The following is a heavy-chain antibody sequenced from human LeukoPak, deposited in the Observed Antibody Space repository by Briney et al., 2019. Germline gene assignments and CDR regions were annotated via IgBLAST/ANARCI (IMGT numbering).Heavy chain of an antibody. CDR1: GGSISRSNYY. V-gene: IGHV4-39*01. D-gene: IGHD6-19*01. J-gene: IGHJ4*02. CDR2: IYYSGST. CDR3: ARRRLGWYSVDY. Sequence: SETLSLTCIVSGGSISRSNYYWGWIHQSPGKGLEWIGTIYYSGSTYNNPSLKSRVTISVDTSKNQFSLKLSSVTAADTAVYYCARRRLGWYSVDYWGQGTLVTVSS.